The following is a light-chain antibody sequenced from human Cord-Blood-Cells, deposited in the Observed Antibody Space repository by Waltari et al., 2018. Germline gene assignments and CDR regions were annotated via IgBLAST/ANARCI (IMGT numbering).Light chain of an antibody. CDR1: QSVSSSY. CDR2: VAS. Sequence: EMVLTPSPGTLSLSPGERATISCRASQSVSSSYLAWYQQKPGQAPRLLIYVASSRATGIPDRFSGSGSGTDFTLTISRLEPEDFAVYYCQQYGSSRTFGQGTMVEIK. J-gene: IGKJ1*01. CDR3: QQYGSSRT. V-gene: IGKV3-20*01.